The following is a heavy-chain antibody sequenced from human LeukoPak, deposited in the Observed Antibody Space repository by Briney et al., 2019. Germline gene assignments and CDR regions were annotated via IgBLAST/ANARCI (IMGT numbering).Heavy chain of an antibody. D-gene: IGHD3-10*02. CDR3: AELGITMIGGV. J-gene: IGHJ6*04. CDR2: ISRSSAYI. Sequence: GGSLRLSCAASGFTLSSYSMNWVRHAPGKGLEWVSSISRSSAYIYYADSVKGRFTISRDNAKNSLYLQMNSLRAEDTAVYYCAELGITMIGGVWGKGTTVTISS. V-gene: IGHV3-21*01. CDR1: GFTLSSYS.